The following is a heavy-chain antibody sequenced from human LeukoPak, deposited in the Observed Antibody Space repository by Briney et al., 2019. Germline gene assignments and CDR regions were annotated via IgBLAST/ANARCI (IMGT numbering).Heavy chain of an antibody. CDR2: ISWNSGVI. CDR1: GFSFDDHA. CDR3: AKDQGATYFYYMAV. J-gene: IGHJ6*03. Sequence: GGSLRLSCTASGFSFDDHAMHWVRQAPGKGLEWLSGISWNSGVIRYADSVKGRFTISRDNAKNSLYLQMNSLRAEDMALYYCAKDQGATYFYYMAVWGKGTTVAVSS. V-gene: IGHV3-9*03.